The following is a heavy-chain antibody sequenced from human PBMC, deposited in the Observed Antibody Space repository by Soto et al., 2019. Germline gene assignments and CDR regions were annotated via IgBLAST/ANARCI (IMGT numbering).Heavy chain of an antibody. CDR1: GFTFSSSG. CDR3: ARDAGSWINYSIGAFDI. D-gene: IGHD3-22*01. CDR2: IWYDGSNK. J-gene: IGHJ3*02. Sequence: HPGGSLRLSCAACGFTFSSSGMHGACQAPGKGLEWVAVIWYDGSNKYYADSVKGRFTISRDNSKNTLYLQMNSLRAEDTAVYYCARDAGSWINYSIGAFDIWGQGTMVTVSS. V-gene: IGHV3-33*01.